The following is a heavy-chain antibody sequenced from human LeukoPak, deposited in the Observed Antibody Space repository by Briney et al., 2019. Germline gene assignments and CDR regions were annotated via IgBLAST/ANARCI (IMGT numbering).Heavy chain of an antibody. CDR3: ARSRSVSNYKGMDV. V-gene: IGHV3-21*01. D-gene: IGHD5/OR15-5a*01. Sequence: GGSLRLSCPASGFTFSDYSMSWVRQAPGKGLEWVSSISSSSDYIYYADSVKGRFTISRDNARNSLYLQMNSLRAEDTAVYYCARSRSVSNYKGMDVWGQGTAVTVSS. J-gene: IGHJ6*02. CDR2: ISSSSDYI. CDR1: GFTFSDYS.